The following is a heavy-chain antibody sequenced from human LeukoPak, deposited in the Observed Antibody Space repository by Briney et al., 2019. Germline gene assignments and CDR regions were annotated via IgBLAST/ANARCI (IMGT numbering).Heavy chain of an antibody. D-gene: IGHD2-2*01. CDR2: ISGSGGST. J-gene: IGHJ4*02. V-gene: IGHV3-23*01. CDR1: GFTFSSYA. CDR3: AKSIVVVPAASLYYFDY. Sequence: GGSLRLSCAASGFTFSSYAMSWVRQAPGKGPEWVSAISGSGGSTYYADSVKGRFTISRDNSKNTLYLQMNSLRAEDTAVYYCAKSIVVVPAASLYYFDYWGQGTLVTVSS.